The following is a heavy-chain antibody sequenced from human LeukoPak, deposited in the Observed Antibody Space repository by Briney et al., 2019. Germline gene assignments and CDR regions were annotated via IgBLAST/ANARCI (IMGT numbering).Heavy chain of an antibody. D-gene: IGHD1-26*01. CDR3: AKDMTEVGATGGGIDY. CDR2: ISWNSGSI. J-gene: IGHJ4*02. CDR1: GFTFDDYA. V-gene: IGHV3-9*01. Sequence: GGSLRLSCAASGFTFDDYAMHWVRQAPGKGLKWVSGISWNSGSIGYADSVKGRFTISRDNAKNSLYLQMNSLRAEDTALYYCAKDMTEVGATGGGIDYWGQGTLVTVSS.